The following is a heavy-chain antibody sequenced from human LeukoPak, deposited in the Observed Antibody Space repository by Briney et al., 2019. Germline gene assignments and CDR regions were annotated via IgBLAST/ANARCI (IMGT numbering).Heavy chain of an antibody. V-gene: IGHV4-39*01. J-gene: IGHJ4*02. CDR2: IFYSGSA. CDR3: AKQSATSSVNDY. D-gene: IGHD4-17*01. CDR1: GGSISSSSYY. Sequence: PSETLSLTCTVSGGSISSSSYYWGWIRQPPGKGLEWIGSIFYSGSAYYNPSLKSRVTISIDTSKNQFSLKLNSATAADTAVYYCAKQSATSSVNDYWGQGTLVTVSS.